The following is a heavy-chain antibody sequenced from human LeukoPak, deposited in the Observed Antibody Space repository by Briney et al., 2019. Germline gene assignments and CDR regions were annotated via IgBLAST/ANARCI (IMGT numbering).Heavy chain of an antibody. CDR3: AREFYGSGSYLNDY. CDR1: GGTFSSYA. Sequence: SVKVSCKAYGGTFSSYAISWVRQAPGQGLEWMGRIIPILGIANYAQKFQGRVTITADKSTSTAYMELSSLRSEDTAVYYCAREFYGSGSYLNDYWGQGTLVTVSS. J-gene: IGHJ4*02. CDR2: IIPILGIA. V-gene: IGHV1-69*04. D-gene: IGHD3-10*01.